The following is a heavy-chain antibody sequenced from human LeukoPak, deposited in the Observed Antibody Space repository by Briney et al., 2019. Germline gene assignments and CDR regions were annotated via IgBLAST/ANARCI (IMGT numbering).Heavy chain of an antibody. CDR2: IYWDDDK. CDR1: GFSLSTSGVG. V-gene: IGHV2-5*02. D-gene: IGHD1-26*01. CDR3: AHRQEQVSYFYYCMDV. Sequence: SRPTLVDPTQTLTLICTFSGFSLSTSGVGVGWIRQPPGKTLEWLALIYWDDDKRYSPSLKSRLTITKDTSKNQVVLTMTNMDPVDTATYYCAHRQEQVSYFYYCMDVWGIWTPVTVSS. J-gene: IGHJ6*03.